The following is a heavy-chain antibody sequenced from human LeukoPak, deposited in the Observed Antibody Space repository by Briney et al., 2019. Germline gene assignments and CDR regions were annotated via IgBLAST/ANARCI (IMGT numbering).Heavy chain of an antibody. V-gene: IGHV4-59*08. D-gene: IGHD4-17*01. Sequence: PSETLSLTCTVSGGSIGSYYWSWIRQPPGKGLEWIGYISYSGSTNCNPSLKSRVTISVDTSKNQFSLKLSSVTAADTAVYYCARHTYGDYAWFDPWGQGTLVTVSS. CDR1: GGSIGSYY. CDR3: ARHTYGDYAWFDP. CDR2: ISYSGST. J-gene: IGHJ5*02.